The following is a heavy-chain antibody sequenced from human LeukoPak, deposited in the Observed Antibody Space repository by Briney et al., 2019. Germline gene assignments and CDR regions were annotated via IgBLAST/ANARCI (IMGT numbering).Heavy chain of an antibody. CDR2: IYYSGNT. J-gene: IGHJ4*02. CDR3: VRQRGVGSWSFDY. CDR1: GYSISSGYY. Sequence: SETLSLTCTVSGYSISSGYYWGWIRQPPGKGLDWIGSIYYSGNTHYNPSLQSRVTVSVDTSKNQFSLKLTSVTAANTAVYYCVRQRGVGSWSFDYWGQGNLVTVSS. V-gene: IGHV4-38-2*02. D-gene: IGHD2-15*01.